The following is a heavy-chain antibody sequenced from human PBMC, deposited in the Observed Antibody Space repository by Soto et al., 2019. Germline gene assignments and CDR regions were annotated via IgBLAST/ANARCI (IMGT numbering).Heavy chain of an antibody. V-gene: IGHV1-69*13. J-gene: IGHJ6*02. D-gene: IGHD5-18*01. CDR3: ARLAVTAMAAYYYYGMDV. Sequence: ASVKVSCKASGGTFSSYAISWVRQAPGQGLEWMGGIIPIFGTANYAQKFQGRVTITADESTSTAYMELSSLRSEDTAVYYCARLAVTAMAAYYYYGMDVWGQGTTVTVSS. CDR2: IIPIFGTA. CDR1: GGTFSSYA.